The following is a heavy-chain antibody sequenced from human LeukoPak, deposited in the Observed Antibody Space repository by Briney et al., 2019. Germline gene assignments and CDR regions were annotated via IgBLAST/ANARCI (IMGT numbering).Heavy chain of an antibody. CDR3: TRVAQSGPTGWFDP. D-gene: IGHD1-1*01. CDR2: ISSTGSYI. J-gene: IGHJ5*02. Sequence: GGSLRLSCAASGFTFSSYSMNWVRQAPGKGLEWVSSISSTGSYIYYADSVKGRFTISRDNPGNVVHLQMDSLRAEDTAVYYCTRVAQSGPTGWFDPWGQGTLVTVSS. CDR1: GFTFSSYS. V-gene: IGHV3-21*01.